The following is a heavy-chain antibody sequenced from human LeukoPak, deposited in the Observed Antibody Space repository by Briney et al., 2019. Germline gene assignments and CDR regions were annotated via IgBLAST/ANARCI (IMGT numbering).Heavy chain of an antibody. Sequence: GGSLRLSCAASGFTFSSYGMHWVRQAPGKGLEWVAFIRYDGSNKYYADSVKGRFTISRDNSKNTLYLRMNSLRAEDTAVYYCARESGATVTDYYYYMDVWGKGTTVTVSS. CDR3: ARESGATVTDYYYYMDV. CDR2: IRYDGSNK. CDR1: GFTFSSYG. J-gene: IGHJ6*03. D-gene: IGHD4-17*01. V-gene: IGHV3-30*02.